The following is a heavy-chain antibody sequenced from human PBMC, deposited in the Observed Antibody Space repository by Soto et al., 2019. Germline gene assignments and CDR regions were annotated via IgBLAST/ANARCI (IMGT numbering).Heavy chain of an antibody. CDR3: ARGGDPDY. V-gene: IGHV3-74*01. J-gene: IGHJ4*02. Sequence: EVQLVESGGGLVQPGGSLRLSCVASGFTFNYYWMHWVRQAPGKGLMWVSRLQTDGSHPDYADSVKGRFTISRDNAKNTLSLRMNNLRAEDTAVYYCARGGDPDYWGQGTLVTVSS. D-gene: IGHD2-21*02. CDR2: LQTDGSHP. CDR1: GFTFNYYW.